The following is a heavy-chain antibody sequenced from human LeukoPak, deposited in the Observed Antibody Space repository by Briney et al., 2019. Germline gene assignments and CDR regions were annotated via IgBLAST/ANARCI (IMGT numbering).Heavy chain of an antibody. J-gene: IGHJ4*02. V-gene: IGHV3-33*06. CDR3: AKDGTGGYYYLDY. Sequence: GRSLRLSCVASGFTFSRYGMHWVRQAPGRGLEWVALIWYDGSNKYYADSVKGRFTISRDSSNNALYLQMNSLRAEDTAVYYCAKDGTGGYYYLDYWGQGTLVTVSS. CDR2: IWYDGSNK. D-gene: IGHD3-22*01. CDR1: GFTFSRYG.